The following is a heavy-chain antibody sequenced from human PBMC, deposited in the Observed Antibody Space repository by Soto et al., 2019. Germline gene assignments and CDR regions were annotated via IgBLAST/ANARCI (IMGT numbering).Heavy chain of an antibody. J-gene: IGHJ4*02. CDR3: ARDGGSGSYYNEDY. V-gene: IGHV4-38-2*02. Sequence: SETLSLTCAVSGYSISGGYYWGWIRQPPGKGLEWIGSIYHSGSTYYNPSLKSRVTISVDTSKNQFSLKLSSVTAADTAVYYCARDGGSGSYYNEDYWGQGTLVTVSS. CDR2: IYHSGST. CDR1: GYSISGGYY. D-gene: IGHD3-10*01.